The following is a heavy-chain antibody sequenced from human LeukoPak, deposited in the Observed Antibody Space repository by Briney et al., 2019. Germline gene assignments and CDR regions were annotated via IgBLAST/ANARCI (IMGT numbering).Heavy chain of an antibody. CDR2: VSGSGGST. CDR3: ARTPTKVAAAGTSWFDP. V-gene: IGHV3-23*01. CDR1: GFTFSSYA. D-gene: IGHD6-13*01. Sequence: GGSLRLSCAASGFTFSSYAMSWVRQAPGKGLEWVSAVSGSGGSTYYADSVKGRFTISRDNAKNSLYLQMNSLRAEDTAVYYCARTPTKVAAAGTSWFDPWGQGTLVTVSS. J-gene: IGHJ5*02.